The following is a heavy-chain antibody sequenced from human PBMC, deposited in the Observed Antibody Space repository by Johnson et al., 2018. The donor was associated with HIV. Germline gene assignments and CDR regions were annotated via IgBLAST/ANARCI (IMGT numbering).Heavy chain of an antibody. V-gene: IGHV3-30*02. Sequence: QVQLVESGGGVVQPGGSLRLSCAVSGFTFSSYGMHWVRQAPGKGLEWVAFIQYDGSNTYYADSAKGRFTISRDNSKNTLYLQMNSLRPEDTAVYYCAKDLPSGWDGGDAFDIWGQGTMVTVSS. CDR3: AKDLPSGWDGGDAFDI. J-gene: IGHJ3*02. D-gene: IGHD6-19*01. CDR2: IQYDGSNT. CDR1: GFTFSSYG.